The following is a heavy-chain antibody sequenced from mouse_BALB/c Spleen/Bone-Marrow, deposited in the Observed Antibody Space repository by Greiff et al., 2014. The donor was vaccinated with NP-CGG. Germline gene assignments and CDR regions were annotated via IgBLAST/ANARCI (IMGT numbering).Heavy chain of an antibody. Sequence: QVQLQQPGAELVRPGSPAKISCKASGYAFSSYWMNWVKQRPGQSLEWIGQIYPGDGDTNYNGKFKGKATLTADKSSSTAYMQLSSLTSEDSAVYFCAREGYDYDWFAYWGQGTLVTVSA. CDR1: GYAFSSYW. J-gene: IGHJ3*01. D-gene: IGHD2-4*01. CDR3: AREGYDYDWFAY. V-gene: IGHV1-80*01. CDR2: IYPGDGDT.